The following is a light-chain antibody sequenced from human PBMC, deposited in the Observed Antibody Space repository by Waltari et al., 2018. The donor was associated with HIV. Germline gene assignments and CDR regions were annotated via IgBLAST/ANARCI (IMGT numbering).Light chain of an antibody. V-gene: IGLV2-8*01. CDR3: SSYAGSIWV. CDR1: SSDVGGYNY. Sequence: QSALTQPPSASGSPGQSVTISCTGTSSDVGGYNYVSWYQQHPGKAPKLMIYEFSKRPSGVPDRFSGSKSGNTASLTVSGLQAEDEADYYCSSYAGSIWVFGGGTKLTVL. CDR2: EFS. J-gene: IGLJ3*02.